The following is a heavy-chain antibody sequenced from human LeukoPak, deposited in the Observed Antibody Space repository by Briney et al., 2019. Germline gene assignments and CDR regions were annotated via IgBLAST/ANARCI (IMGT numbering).Heavy chain of an antibody. Sequence: SETLSLTCTVSGGSVSSGSYYWSWIRQPPGNGLEWIGYIYYSGSTNYNPSLKSRVTISVDTSKNQFSLKLSSVTAADTAVYYCAREHSSSWTYYYYYGMDVWGQGTTVTVSS. D-gene: IGHD6-13*01. CDR2: IYYSGST. J-gene: IGHJ6*02. CDR3: AREHSSSWTYYYYYGMDV. CDR1: GGSVSSGSYY. V-gene: IGHV4-61*01.